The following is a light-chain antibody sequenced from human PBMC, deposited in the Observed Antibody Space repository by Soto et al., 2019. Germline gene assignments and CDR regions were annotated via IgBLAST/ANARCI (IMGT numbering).Light chain of an antibody. CDR1: QSLSGNY. Sequence: EVVLAQSPGTVSLSPGERATLSCRASQSLSGNYLAWYQQRPGQPPSLLIYGASRRATGVPDRFSGGGSGTDFTLTISRLEPEDFAVYYCQQYGISPQTFGQGTKVEIK. J-gene: IGKJ1*01. V-gene: IGKV3-20*01. CDR3: QQYGISPQT. CDR2: GAS.